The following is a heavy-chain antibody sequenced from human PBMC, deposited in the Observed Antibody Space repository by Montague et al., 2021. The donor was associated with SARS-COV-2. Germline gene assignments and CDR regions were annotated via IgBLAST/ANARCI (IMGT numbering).Heavy chain of an antibody. J-gene: IGHJ2*01. V-gene: IGHV6-1*01. Sequence: CAISGDSVSSNIATWNWIRQSPSRGLEWLGRTYYRSKWYNDYAVSVKSRVIINPDTSNNRISLQLNSVTPEDTAVYYCARAYCGGDCYLCWYFDLWGRGTRVTVSS. CDR2: TYYRSKWYN. CDR1: GDSVSSNIAT. D-gene: IGHD2-21*02. CDR3: ARAYCGGDCYLCWYFDL.